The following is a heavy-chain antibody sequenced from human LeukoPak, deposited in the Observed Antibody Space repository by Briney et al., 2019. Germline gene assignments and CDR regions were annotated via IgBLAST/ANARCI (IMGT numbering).Heavy chain of an antibody. CDR1: GFTFSNYG. Sequence: PGGSLRLSCAVSGFTFSNYGMHWVRQAPGKGLEWAAVISYDGSNKYYGDSVKGRFTISRDNSKNTLYLQMNSLRAEDTAVYYCVKGEYSSSWYPEFWGQGTLVTVSS. CDR2: ISYDGSNK. J-gene: IGHJ4*02. D-gene: IGHD6-13*01. CDR3: VKGEYSSSWYPEF. V-gene: IGHV3-30*18.